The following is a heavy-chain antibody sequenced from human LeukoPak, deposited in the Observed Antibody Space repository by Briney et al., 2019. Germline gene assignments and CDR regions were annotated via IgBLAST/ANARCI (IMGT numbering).Heavy chain of an antibody. Sequence: SQTLSLTCTVSGGSISSGGYYWSWIRQHPGKGLEWIGYIYYSGSTNYSPSLKSRVIISVDTSKNQFSLKLSSVTAADTAVYYCARRGCTSCSFDPWGQGTLVTVSS. V-gene: IGHV4-31*03. CDR2: IYYSGST. D-gene: IGHD2-2*01. J-gene: IGHJ5*02. CDR1: GGSISSGGYY. CDR3: ARRGCTSCSFDP.